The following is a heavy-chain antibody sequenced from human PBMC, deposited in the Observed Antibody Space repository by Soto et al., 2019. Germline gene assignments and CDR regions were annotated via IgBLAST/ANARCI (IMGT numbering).Heavy chain of an antibody. D-gene: IGHD3-9*01. CDR3: ATTHVLRYFDWLYNWFDP. V-gene: IGHV4-39*01. J-gene: IGHJ5*02. CDR2: IYYSGST. CDR1: GVSISSSSYY. Sequence: SETLSLTCTVSGVSISSSSYYWGWIRQPPGKGLEWIGSIYYSGSTYYNPSLKSRVTISVDTSKNQFSLKLSSVTAADTAVYYCATTHVLRYFDWLYNWFDPWGQGTLVTVSS.